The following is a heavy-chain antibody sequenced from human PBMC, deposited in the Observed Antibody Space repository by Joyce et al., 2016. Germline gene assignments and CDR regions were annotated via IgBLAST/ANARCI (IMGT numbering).Heavy chain of an antibody. Sequence: EVQLVESGGGLVTPGGSLRLSCAASGFTFTNYSMNGVRQAQGKGVGWVSSISGSSSYIYYADSVKGRFTISRDNAKNSLYLQMNSLRAEDTAVYYCARGYTIDILTGYWDYWGQGTLVTVSS. CDR2: ISGSSSYI. J-gene: IGHJ4*02. V-gene: IGHV3-21*01. CDR1: GFTFTNYS. CDR3: ARGYTIDILTGYWDY. D-gene: IGHD3-9*01.